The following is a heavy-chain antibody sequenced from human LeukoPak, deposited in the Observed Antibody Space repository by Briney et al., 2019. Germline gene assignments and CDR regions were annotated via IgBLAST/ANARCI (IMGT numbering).Heavy chain of an antibody. J-gene: IGHJ4*01. CDR2: ISYDGSNK. CDR3: ARGHGYYFDY. V-gene: IGHV3-30-3*01. CDR1: GFTFSNAW. Sequence: GGSLRLSCAASGFTFSNAWMNWVRQAPGKGLEWVAVISYDGSNKYYADSVKGRFTISRDNSKNTLYLQMNSLRAEDTAVYYCARGHGYYFDYWGHGTLVTVSS.